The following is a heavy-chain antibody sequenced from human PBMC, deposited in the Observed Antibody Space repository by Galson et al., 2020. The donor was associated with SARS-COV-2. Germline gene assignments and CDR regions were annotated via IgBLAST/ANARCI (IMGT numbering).Heavy chain of an antibody. V-gene: IGHV3-23*01. CDR2: IHGGGDGT. Sequence: GESLKISCAVSGLTFHNYAMTWVRQAPGKGLESVPGIHGGGDGTYYADSAKGPFTISRDNSKNTVYLQMNSLRAEDTAVYYCAKDHHYDFWSGYDDYFDCWGQGTLVTVSS. J-gene: IGHJ4*02. CDR1: GLTFHNYA. D-gene: IGHD3-3*01. CDR3: AKDHHYDFWSGYDDYFDC.